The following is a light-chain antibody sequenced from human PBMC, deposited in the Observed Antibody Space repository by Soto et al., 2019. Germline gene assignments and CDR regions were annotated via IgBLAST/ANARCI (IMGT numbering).Light chain of an antibody. Sequence: DIQMPQSPSSLSASVGDRVTITCRASQSMSTYLNWFQQKPGKAPKVLIYGASSLQSGVPSRFSGSGSGTEFTLTISSLQPEDVATYYCQQRYNTPLTFGGGTKVEIK. CDR2: GAS. CDR3: QQRYNTPLT. CDR1: QSMSTY. J-gene: IGKJ4*01. V-gene: IGKV1-39*01.